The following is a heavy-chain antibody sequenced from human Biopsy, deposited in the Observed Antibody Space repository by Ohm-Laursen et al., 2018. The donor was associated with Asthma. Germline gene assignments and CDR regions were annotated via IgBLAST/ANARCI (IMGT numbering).Heavy chain of an antibody. J-gene: IGHJ4*02. V-gene: IGHV3-53*01. CDR3: ARGDSSNWSHYYFDY. CDR2: IYSGRTS. CDR1: GFTVSRDH. D-gene: IGHD3-22*01. Sequence: SLRLSCTASGFTVSRDHMFWVRQAPGKGLEWVSVIYSGRTSHTADSVRGRFTISRDFSKNTLHLQMHSLRVEDTAVYYCARGDSSNWSHYYFDYWGQGTLVTVSS.